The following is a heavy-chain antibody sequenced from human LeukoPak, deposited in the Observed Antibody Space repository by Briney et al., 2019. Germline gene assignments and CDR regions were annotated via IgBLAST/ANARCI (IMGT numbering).Heavy chain of an antibody. CDR3: AKGGAVAVLDS. D-gene: IGHD6-19*01. J-gene: IGHJ5*01. V-gene: IGHV3-23*01. CDR2: LTGNGRTT. CDR1: GFTFSNYA. Sequence: GGSLRLSCAASGFTFSNYAMTWVRQAPGKGLEWVSGLTGNGRTTYYADSVKGRFTISRDNSKNTLYLQMNSLRTDDTAVFYCAKGGAVAVLDSWGQGTLVTASS.